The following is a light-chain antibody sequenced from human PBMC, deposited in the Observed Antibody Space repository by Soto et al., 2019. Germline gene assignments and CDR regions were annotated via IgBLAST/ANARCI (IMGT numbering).Light chain of an antibody. J-gene: IGLJ1*01. Sequence: QSALTQPASVSGSPGQSITISCTGTSSDVGDYNYVSWYQQHPGKAPKLMIFDASNRPSGVSNRFSGSKSGNTAFLTISGLQAEDEADYYCSSYTSSSTRVFGTGTKLTVL. CDR2: DAS. CDR3: SSYTSSSTRV. V-gene: IGLV2-14*01. CDR1: SSDVGDYNY.